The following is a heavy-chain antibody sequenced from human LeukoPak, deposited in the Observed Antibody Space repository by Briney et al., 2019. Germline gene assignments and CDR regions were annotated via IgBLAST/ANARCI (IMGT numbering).Heavy chain of an antibody. CDR2: ISYSGST. D-gene: IGHD4-17*01. V-gene: IGHV4-59*01. CDR3: ARGTITTVTDS. Sequence: SETLSLTCTVSGDSISNYYWSWIRQPPGKGLEWIGYISYSGSTNYSPSLKSRVTISVDTSKNQFSLKLTSVTAADTAVYYCARGTITTVTDSWGPGTLVTVSS. CDR1: GDSISNYY. J-gene: IGHJ4*02.